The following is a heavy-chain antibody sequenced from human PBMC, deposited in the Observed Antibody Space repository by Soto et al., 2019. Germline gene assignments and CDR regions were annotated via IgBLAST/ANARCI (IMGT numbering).Heavy chain of an antibody. Sequence: SETLSLTCSVSGGSISTSRSYWAWIRQPPGKGLEWLASIFYSGSTFYNPSLASRVSVSVDTSKNEFSLKLRSVTAADTAVYYCARQPTTGDTDLWFDPWGQGTLVTVSS. CDR1: GGSISTSRSY. CDR3: ARQPTTGDTDLWFDP. V-gene: IGHV4-39*01. CDR2: IFYSGST. J-gene: IGHJ5*02. D-gene: IGHD2-21*01.